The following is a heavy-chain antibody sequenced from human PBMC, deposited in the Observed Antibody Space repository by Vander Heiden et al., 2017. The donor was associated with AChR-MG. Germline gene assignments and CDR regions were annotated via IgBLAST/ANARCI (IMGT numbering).Heavy chain of an antibody. D-gene: IGHD2-15*01. CDR1: GFTFPSPP. Sequence: EVQLLESGGGLVQPGGSLRLAWAASGFTFPSPPMGWVRQAPGKGLECVSAISGSGGSTYYADSVKGRFTISRDNSKNTLYLQMNSRRAEDTAVYYCAKDVDCSGGSCYSSYYFDYWGHGTLVTVSS. CDR2: ISGSGGST. CDR3: AKDVDCSGGSCYSSYYFDY. V-gene: IGHV3-23*01. J-gene: IGHJ4*01.